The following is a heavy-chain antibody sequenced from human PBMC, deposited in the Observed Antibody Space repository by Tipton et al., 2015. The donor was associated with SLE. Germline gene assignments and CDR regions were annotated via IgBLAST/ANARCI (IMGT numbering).Heavy chain of an antibody. CDR2: ISSSSSYI. Sequence: SLRLSCAASGFTFGIYRMHWVRQAPGKGLEWVSSISSSSSYIYYADSVKGRFTISRDNAKNSLYLQMNSLRDEDTAVYYCAGELLDYFDFWGQGTLVTVSS. CDR1: GFTFGIYR. CDR3: AGELLDYFDF. V-gene: IGHV3-21*01. J-gene: IGHJ4*02. D-gene: IGHD1-26*01.